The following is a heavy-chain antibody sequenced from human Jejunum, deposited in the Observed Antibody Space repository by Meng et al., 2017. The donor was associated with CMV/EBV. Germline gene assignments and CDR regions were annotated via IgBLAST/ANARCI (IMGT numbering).Heavy chain of an antibody. Sequence: FSSRPMTWVLQAPGKGLECVSSLTYSSSVAYYADSVKGRFTVSRDNSQNTLYLQMNSLRADDTAAYYCAKNSAITLLRSSYFGIDVWGQGTTVTVSS. CDR1: FSSRP. CDR2: LTYSSSVA. V-gene: IGHV3-23*01. J-gene: IGHJ6*02. D-gene: IGHD2-15*01. CDR3: AKNSAITLLRSSYFGIDV.